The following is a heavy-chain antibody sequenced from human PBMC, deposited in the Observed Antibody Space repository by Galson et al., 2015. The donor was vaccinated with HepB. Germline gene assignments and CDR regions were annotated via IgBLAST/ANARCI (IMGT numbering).Heavy chain of an antibody. CDR2: ISTSNGDT. D-gene: IGHD3-16*01. V-gene: IGHV1-18*01. CDR3: ARLDVRIRIMSSLLF. Sequence: SVKVSCKASGYTFINYDPIWVRQAPGQGLEWMGWISTSNGDTKYPQKFQDRVTMTTDTFTRTAYMELRKLRSDDTAVYYCARLDVRIRIMSSLLFWGQGTLVTVSS. CDR1: GYTFINYD. J-gene: IGHJ4*02.